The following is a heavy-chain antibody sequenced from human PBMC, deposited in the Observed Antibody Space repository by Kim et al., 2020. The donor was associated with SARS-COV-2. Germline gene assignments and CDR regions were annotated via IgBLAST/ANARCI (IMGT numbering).Heavy chain of an antibody. J-gene: IGHJ4*02. CDR2: IIPIFGTA. Sequence: ASVKVSCKASGGTFLSYAISWGRQAPGQGLEWMGGIIPIFGTANYAQKFQGRVTITADESTSTAYMELSSLRSEDTAVYYCARGFPMDTAMYSPTRGFDYWGQGTLVTVSS. CDR3: ARGFPMDTAMYSPTRGFDY. V-gene: IGHV1-69*13. CDR1: GGTFLSYA. D-gene: IGHD5-18*01.